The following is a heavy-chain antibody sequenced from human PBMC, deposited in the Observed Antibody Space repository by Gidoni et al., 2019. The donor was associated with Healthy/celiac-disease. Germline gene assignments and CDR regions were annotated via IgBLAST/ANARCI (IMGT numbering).Heavy chain of an antibody. CDR1: GFTFSSYS. CDR2: ISSSSSYI. J-gene: IGHJ3*02. V-gene: IGHV3-21*01. CDR3: ARDAPCCSSGYYDVEAFDI. Sequence: EVQLVESGGGLVKPGGSLRLSCAASGFTFSSYSMNWVRQAPGKGLEWVSSISSSSSYIYYADSVKGRFTISRDNAKNSLYLQMNSLRAEDTAVYYCARDAPCCSSGYYDVEAFDIWGQGTMVTVSS. D-gene: IGHD3-22*01.